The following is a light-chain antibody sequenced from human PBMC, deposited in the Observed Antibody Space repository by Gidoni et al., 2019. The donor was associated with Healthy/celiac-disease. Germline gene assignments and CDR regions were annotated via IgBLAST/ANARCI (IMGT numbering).Light chain of an antibody. CDR2: DAS. CDR1: QSISSW. J-gene: IGKJ1*01. V-gene: IGKV1-5*01. Sequence: GDRVTITCRASQSISSWLAWYQQKPGKAPKLLIYDASTLESGVPSRFSGSGSGTEFTLTISSLQPDDFATYYCQQYNSYWTFGQGTKVEIK. CDR3: QQYNSYWT.